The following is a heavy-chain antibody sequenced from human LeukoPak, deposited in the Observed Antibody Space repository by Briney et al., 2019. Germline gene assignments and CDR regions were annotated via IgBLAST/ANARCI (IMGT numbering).Heavy chain of an antibody. V-gene: IGHV1-2*02. Sequence: ASLKVSCKSSGYTFTGYYMRWVRQAPGQGLEWMGWINPNSGGTNYAQKFQGGVTMTRDTSISTAYMELSRLRSDDTAVYYCARVDYGDFFDYWGQGTLVTVSS. J-gene: IGHJ4*02. CDR1: GYTFTGYY. D-gene: IGHD4-17*01. CDR3: ARVDYGDFFDY. CDR2: INPNSGGT.